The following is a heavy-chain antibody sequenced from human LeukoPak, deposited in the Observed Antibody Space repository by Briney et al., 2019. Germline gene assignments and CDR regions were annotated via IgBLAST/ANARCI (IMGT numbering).Heavy chain of an antibody. Sequence: GASVKVSCKASGYTFTGYYMYWVRQAPGQGLEWMGGIIPIFGTANYAQKFQGRVTITADESTSTAYMELSSLRSEDTAVYYCARGGRDCGGDCYVAAFDIWGQGTMVTVSS. CDR2: IIPIFGTA. J-gene: IGHJ3*02. CDR3: ARGGRDCGGDCYVAAFDI. V-gene: IGHV1-69*13. D-gene: IGHD2-21*02. CDR1: GYTFTGYY.